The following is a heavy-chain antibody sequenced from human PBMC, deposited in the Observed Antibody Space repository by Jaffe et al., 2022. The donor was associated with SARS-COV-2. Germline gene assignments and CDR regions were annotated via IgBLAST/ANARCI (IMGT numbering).Heavy chain of an antibody. Sequence: QVQLVESGGGLVKPGGSLRLSCAASGFTFSDYYMSWIRQAPGKGLEWVSYISSSSSYTNYADSVKGRFTISRDNAKNSLYLQMNSLRAEDTAVYYCARDQSSKAAAVDYWGQGTLVTVSS. CDR2: ISSSSSYT. V-gene: IGHV3-11*06. CDR1: GFTFSDYY. D-gene: IGHD6-13*01. J-gene: IGHJ4*02. CDR3: ARDQSSKAAAVDY.